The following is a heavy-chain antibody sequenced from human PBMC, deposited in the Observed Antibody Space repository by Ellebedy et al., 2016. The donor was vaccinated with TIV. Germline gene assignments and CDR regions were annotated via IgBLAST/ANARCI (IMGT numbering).Heavy chain of an antibody. D-gene: IGHD6-19*01. J-gene: IGHJ4*02. CDR1: RGTFSSYA. CDR2: IIPIFGTA. CDR3: ATTQGQYSSGWRHQYYFDY. V-gene: IGHV1-69*13. Sequence: SVKVSXKASRGTFSSYAISWVRQAPGQGLEWMGGIIPIFGTANYAQKFQGRVTITADESTSTAYMELSSLRSEDTAVYYCATTQGQYSSGWRHQYYFDYWGQGTLVTVSS.